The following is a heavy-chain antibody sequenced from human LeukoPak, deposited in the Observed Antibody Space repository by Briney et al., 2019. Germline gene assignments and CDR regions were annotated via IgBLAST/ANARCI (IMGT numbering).Heavy chain of an antibody. Sequence: SETLSLTCTVSGGSISSGGYYWSWIRQHPGKGLEWIGYIYYSGSTYYNPSLKSRFTISVDTSKNQFSLQLSSVPAADTAVYYCARVGDSSGYYRTLFDYWGQGTLVTVSS. CDR1: GGSISSGGYY. CDR2: IYYSGST. D-gene: IGHD3-22*01. CDR3: ARVGDSSGYYRTLFDY. J-gene: IGHJ4*02. V-gene: IGHV4-31*03.